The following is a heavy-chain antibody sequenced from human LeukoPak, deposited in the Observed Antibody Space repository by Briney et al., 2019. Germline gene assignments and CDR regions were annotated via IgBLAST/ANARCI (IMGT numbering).Heavy chain of an antibody. CDR3: ARGAKRYYGSGNFDY. V-gene: IGHV4-59*01. CDR1: GGSISSYY. CDR2: IYYSGST. J-gene: IGHJ4*02. D-gene: IGHD3-10*01. Sequence: SETLSLTCTVSGGSISSYYWSWIRQPPGKGLEWIGYIYYSGSTNYNPSLKSRVTISGDTSKDQFSLKLSSVTAADTAVYYCARGAKRYYGSGNFDYWGQGTLVTVSS.